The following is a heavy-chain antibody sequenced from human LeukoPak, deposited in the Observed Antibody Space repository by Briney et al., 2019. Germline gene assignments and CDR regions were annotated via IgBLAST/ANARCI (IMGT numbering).Heavy chain of an antibody. Sequence: SQTLSLTCTVSDGSISSAYRWTWIRQSAGKGLEWIGRVDTSGSTKYNPSLKSRATISFDTSKNQFSLRLTSVTAADTAVYYCTSGDYTQGSDVWGQGTMVTVTS. D-gene: IGHD4-17*01. CDR1: DGSISSAYR. V-gene: IGHV4-61*02. CDR2: VDTSGST. J-gene: IGHJ3*01. CDR3: TSGDYTQGSDV.